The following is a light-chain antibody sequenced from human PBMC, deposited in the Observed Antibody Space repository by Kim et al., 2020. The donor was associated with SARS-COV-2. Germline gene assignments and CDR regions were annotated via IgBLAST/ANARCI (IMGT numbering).Light chain of an antibody. V-gene: IGLV3-19*01. CDR2: GKN. CDR1: SLRRYY. CDR3: NSRGSNDNVL. Sequence: SSELTQDPAVSVALGQTVRITCQGDSLRRYYATWYQQQPGQAPIVVIYGKNNRPSGIPDRFSGSSSGDTTSLTTTGTQAGVEADYYCNSRGSNDNVLFGGGTQLTVL. J-gene: IGLJ2*01.